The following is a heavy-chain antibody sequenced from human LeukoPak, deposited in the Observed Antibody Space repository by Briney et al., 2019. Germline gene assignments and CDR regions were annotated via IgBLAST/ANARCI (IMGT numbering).Heavy chain of an antibody. V-gene: IGHV4-34*01. CDR1: GGSFSGYY. J-gene: IGHJ4*02. CDR3: ARRHLESATSYSSSSTPLDY. D-gene: IGHD6-13*01. Sequence: SETLSLTCAVYGGSFSGYYWSWIRQPPGKGLEWIGEINHSGSTNYNPSLKSRVTISVDTSKNQFSLKLSSVTAADTAVYYCARRHLESATSYSSSSTPLDYWGQGTLVTVSS. CDR2: INHSGST.